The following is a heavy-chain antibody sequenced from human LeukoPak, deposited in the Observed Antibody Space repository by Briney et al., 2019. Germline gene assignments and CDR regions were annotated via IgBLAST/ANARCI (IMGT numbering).Heavy chain of an antibody. J-gene: IGHJ4*02. Sequence: PSETLSLTCGVYGGSFSGYYWSWIRQPPGKGLEWIGEINYSGSTNYNPSLKSRVTISVDTSKNQFSLKLSSVTAADTAVYYCARGDYDYVWGSYRSRARYYFDYWGQGTLVTVSS. CDR1: GGSFSGYY. CDR2: INYSGST. CDR3: ARGDYDYVWGSYRSRARYYFDY. D-gene: IGHD3-16*02. V-gene: IGHV4-34*01.